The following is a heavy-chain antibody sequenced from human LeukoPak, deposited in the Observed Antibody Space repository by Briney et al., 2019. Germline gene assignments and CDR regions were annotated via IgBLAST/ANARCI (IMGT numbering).Heavy chain of an antibody. J-gene: IGHJ4*02. Sequence: PGGSLRLSSAASGLTFSSYAMSWVRQAPRKGLEWVSAMSGGGGSTYYADSEKGRFTISKDNSKNTLYLKMNSLRAEDTAVYYCAKHAAVVVVIASDYWGQGTLVTVSS. CDR3: AKHAAVVVVIASDY. V-gene: IGHV3-23*01. CDR1: GLTFSSYA. D-gene: IGHD3-22*01. CDR2: MSGGGGST.